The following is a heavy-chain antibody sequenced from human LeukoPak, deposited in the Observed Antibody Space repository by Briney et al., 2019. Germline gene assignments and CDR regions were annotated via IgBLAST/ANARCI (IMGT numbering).Heavy chain of an antibody. CDR1: GFSFSGSA. V-gene: IGHV3-73*01. D-gene: IGHD1-26*01. J-gene: IGHJ4*02. CDR3: TAYSGSYYRG. CDR2: IRSKVNSYAT. Sequence: GGSLRLSCAASGFSFSGSAMHWVRQASGKGLEWVGRIRSKVNSYATAYAASVKGRFTISRDDSKNTAYLQMNSLKTEDTAVYYCTAYSGSYYRGWGQGTLVTVSS.